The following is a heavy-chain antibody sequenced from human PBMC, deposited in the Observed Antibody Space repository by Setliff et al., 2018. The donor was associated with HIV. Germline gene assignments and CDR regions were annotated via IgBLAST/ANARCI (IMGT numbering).Heavy chain of an antibody. V-gene: IGHV4-34*01. D-gene: IGHD3-10*01. Sequence: SETLSLTCGIYGGSFSDYYWSWIRQPPGKGLEWIGEIDHRGRPKYNPSLNSRVTMSVDKSRNQFSLKVSSVTAADTAVYYCARGRFHRLHRPYSGSGSLGIQYFDYWGQGTLVTVSS. CDR2: IDHRGRP. J-gene: IGHJ4*02. CDR1: GGSFSDYY. CDR3: ARGRFHRLHRPYSGSGSLGIQYFDY.